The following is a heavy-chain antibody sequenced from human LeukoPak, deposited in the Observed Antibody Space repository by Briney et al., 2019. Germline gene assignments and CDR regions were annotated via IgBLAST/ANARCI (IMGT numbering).Heavy chain of an antibody. V-gene: IGHV3-64*01. J-gene: IGHJ4*02. CDR1: GFTFIGFP. CDR3: ARGPDY. Sequence: GGPLRPSFAAPGFTFIGFPMHWFGQAPGKGLEYVSAISSNGGSTYYANSVKGRFTISRDNSKNTLYLQMGSLRAEDMAVYYCARGPDYWGQGTLVTVSS. CDR2: ISSNGGST.